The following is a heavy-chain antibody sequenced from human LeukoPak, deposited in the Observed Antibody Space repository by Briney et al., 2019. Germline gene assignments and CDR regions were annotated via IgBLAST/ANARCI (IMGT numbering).Heavy chain of an antibody. CDR1: GFTFSSYA. CDR2: ISGNGGST. Sequence: PGGSLRLSCAASGFTFSSYAMSWVRQAPGKGLEWVSTISGNGGSTYYADSVKGRFTISRDNSKNTLYLQMNSLRAEDTAVYYCAKGGVQHWLIYDAFDIWGQGTMVTVSS. J-gene: IGHJ3*02. D-gene: IGHD6-19*01. CDR3: AKGGVQHWLIYDAFDI. V-gene: IGHV3-23*01.